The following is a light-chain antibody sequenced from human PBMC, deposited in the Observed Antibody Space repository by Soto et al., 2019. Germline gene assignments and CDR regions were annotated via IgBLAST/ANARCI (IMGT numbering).Light chain of an antibody. J-gene: IGLJ1*01. Sequence: QSALTQPAFVSGSPEQSITISCTGTSSDVGSYKLVSWYQQHPGKAPKLMIFEVNKRPSGVSNRFSGSKSGNTASLTISGLKVEDEADYYCCSSGGSPTYVFGTGTKLTVL. CDR2: EVN. V-gene: IGLV2-23*02. CDR1: SSDVGSYKL. CDR3: CSSGGSPTYV.